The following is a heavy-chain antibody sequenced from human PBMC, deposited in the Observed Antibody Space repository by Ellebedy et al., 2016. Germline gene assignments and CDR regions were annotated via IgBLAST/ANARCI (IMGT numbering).Heavy chain of an antibody. J-gene: IGHJ2*01. CDR3: ARDPGNGLWYFDL. V-gene: IGHV4-4*02. D-gene: IGHD1-1*01. CDR2: IYHTGRA. Sequence: SETLSLTCAVSGASITSSKWWSWVRQAPGKGLEWLGEIYHTGRATYSPSLKSRVSMSVDKSQNQISLTLTSVTAADSAIYYCARDPGNGLWYFDLWGRGAPVTVSS. CDR1: GASITSSKW.